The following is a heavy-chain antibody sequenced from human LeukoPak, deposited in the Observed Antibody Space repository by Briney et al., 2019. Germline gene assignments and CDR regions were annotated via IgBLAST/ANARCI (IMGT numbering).Heavy chain of an antibody. Sequence: PSETLSLTCTVSGGSISSGGYYWSWIRQHPGKGLEWIGYIYYSGSTYYNPSLKSRVTISVDTSKNQFSLKLSSVTAADTAVYYCARGREIRFLEVWFDPWGQGTLVTVSS. CDR1: GGSISSGGYY. CDR2: IYYSGST. J-gene: IGHJ5*02. D-gene: IGHD3-3*01. V-gene: IGHV4-31*03. CDR3: ARGREIRFLEVWFDP.